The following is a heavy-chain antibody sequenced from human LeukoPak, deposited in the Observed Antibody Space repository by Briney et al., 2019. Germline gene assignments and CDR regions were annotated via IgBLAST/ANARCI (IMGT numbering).Heavy chain of an antibody. J-gene: IGHJ6*03. CDR3: ARHPGKKYYQYYIDV. V-gene: IGHV4-4*09. Sequence: SETLSLTCSVSGDSMSLYYWSWLRQPPGKGLEWIGHIYSSGGTIYNPSLKSRVTISVDTSKNQFSLRLCSVTAADTAVYYCARHPGKKYYQYYIDVWGKGTTVTVSS. CDR2: IYSSGGT. CDR1: GDSMSLYY.